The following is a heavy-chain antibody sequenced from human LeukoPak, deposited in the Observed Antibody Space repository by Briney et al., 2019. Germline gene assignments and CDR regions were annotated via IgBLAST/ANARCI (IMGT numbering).Heavy chain of an antibody. D-gene: IGHD3-10*01. CDR1: GGSISSSIYY. CDR2: IYYSGST. Sequence: SETLSLTCTVSGGSISSSIYYWGWIRQPPGKGLEWIGSIYYSGSTYYNPSLKSRVTISLDTSKSQFSLRLNSVTAADTAVYYCASLYGSGSYYPSDYWGQGTLVTVSS. J-gene: IGHJ4*02. V-gene: IGHV4-39*07. CDR3: ASLYGSGSYYPSDY.